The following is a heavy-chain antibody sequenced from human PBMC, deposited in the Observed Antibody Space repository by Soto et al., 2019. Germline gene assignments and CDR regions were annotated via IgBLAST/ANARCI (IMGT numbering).Heavy chain of an antibody. CDR1: GGSIRSSNW. V-gene: IGHV4-4*02. CDR3: ARLDV. J-gene: IGHJ6*02. Sequence: SETLSLTCAVSGGSIRSSNWCSWVRQPPGKGLEWLGEIYHSESTNYNPSLKSRVTISVDKSKNQFSLKLSSVNAADTAVYDCARLDVGGQGTTVTVSS. CDR2: IYHSEST.